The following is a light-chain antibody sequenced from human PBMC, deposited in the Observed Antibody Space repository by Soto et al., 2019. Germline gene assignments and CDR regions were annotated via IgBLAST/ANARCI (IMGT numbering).Light chain of an antibody. CDR2: GNS. CDR1: SSNIGAGYD. J-gene: IGLJ3*02. CDR3: PSYDSSLSGWV. Sequence: QSVLTQPPSVSGAPGQRVTISCTGSSSNIGAGYDVHWYQQLPGTAPKLLIYGNSNRPSGVPDRFSGSKSGTSASLAIAGLQAEDADDYCCPSYDSSLSGWVFGGGTKLTVL. V-gene: IGLV1-40*01.